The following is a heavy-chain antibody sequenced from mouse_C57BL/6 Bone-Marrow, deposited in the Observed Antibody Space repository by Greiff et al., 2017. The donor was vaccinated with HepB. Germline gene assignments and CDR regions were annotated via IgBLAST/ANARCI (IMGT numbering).Heavy chain of an antibody. CDR3: ARLRNDYDNYAMDY. CDR2: IYPGSGST. V-gene: IGHV1-55*01. CDR1: GSTFTSYW. D-gene: IGHD2-4*01. Sequence: VQLQQPGAELVKPGASVQMSCKASGSTFTSYWLTWVKQRPGQGLEWIGDIYPGSGSTNYNEKFKSKATLTVDTSSSTAYMQLSSLTSEDSAVYYCARLRNDYDNYAMDYWGQGTSVTVSS. J-gene: IGHJ4*01.